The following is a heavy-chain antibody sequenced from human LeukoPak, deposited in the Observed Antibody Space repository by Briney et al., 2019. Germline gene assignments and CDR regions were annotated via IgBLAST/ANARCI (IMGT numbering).Heavy chain of an antibody. D-gene: IGHD3-3*01. CDR1: GFTFSSYA. V-gene: IGHV3-23*01. Sequence: GGSLRLSCAASGFTFSSYAMSWVRQAPGKGLEWVSAISGSGGSTYYADSVKGRFTISRDNSKNTLYLQMNSLRAEDTAVYYCARGGPRSSYDFWSGYWEDYYYGMDVWGQGTTVTVSS. CDR2: ISGSGGST. CDR3: ARGGPRSSYDFWSGYWEDYYYGMDV. J-gene: IGHJ6*02.